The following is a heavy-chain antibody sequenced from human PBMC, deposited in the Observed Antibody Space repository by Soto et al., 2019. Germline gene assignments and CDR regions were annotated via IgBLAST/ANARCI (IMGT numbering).Heavy chain of an antibody. D-gene: IGHD5-18*01. Sequence: GGSLRLSCAASGFTFSSYAMHWVRQAPGKGLEWVAVISYDGSNKYYADSVKDRFTISRDNSKNTLYLQMNSLRAEDTAVYYCARVDTAMVWFWFDPWGQGTLVTVSS. CDR1: GFTFSSYA. V-gene: IGHV3-30-3*01. J-gene: IGHJ5*02. CDR3: ARVDTAMVWFWFDP. CDR2: ISYDGSNK.